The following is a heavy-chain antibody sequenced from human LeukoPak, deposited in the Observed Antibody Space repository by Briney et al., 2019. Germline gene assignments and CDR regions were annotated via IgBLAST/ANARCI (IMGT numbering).Heavy chain of an antibody. J-gene: IGHJ4*02. CDR3: ARGPSWYYNY. V-gene: IGHV4-34*01. D-gene: IGHD6-6*01. CDR2: INHSGST. Sequence: SETLSLTCAVYGGSFSGYYWSWIRQPPGQGLEWIGEINHSGSTTYSPSLKSRVTISVHTSKNHFSLRLNSVAATDTAFYYCARGPSWYYNYWGQGTLVTVSS. CDR1: GGSFSGYY.